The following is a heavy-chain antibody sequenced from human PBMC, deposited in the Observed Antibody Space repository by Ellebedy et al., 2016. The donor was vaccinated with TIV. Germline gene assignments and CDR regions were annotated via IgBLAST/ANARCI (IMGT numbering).Heavy chain of an antibody. CDR1: GYTFAGYY. J-gene: IGHJ4*02. D-gene: IGHD5-12*01. CDR3: AKALSAYDYYVLDF. CDR2: INTNTGAT. V-gene: IGHV1-2*02. Sequence: AASVKVSCKTSGYTFAGYYIHWVRQAPGQGLEWMGWINTNTGATKYAQKFQGRVTMTRATSISTPYTELSSLRSDDAAVYYCAKALSAYDYYVLDFWGQGTLLTVSS.